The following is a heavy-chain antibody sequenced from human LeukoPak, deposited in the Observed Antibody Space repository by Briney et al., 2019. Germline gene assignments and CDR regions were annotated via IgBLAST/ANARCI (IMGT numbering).Heavy chain of an antibody. CDR3: ARVMATITGWFDP. D-gene: IGHD5-24*01. Sequence: GGSLRLSCAASGFTFSSYSMNWVRQAPGKGLEWVSYISSSSSTIYYADSVKGRSTISRDNAKNSLYLQMNSLRDEDTAVYYCARVMATITGWFDPWGQGTLVTVSS. J-gene: IGHJ5*02. CDR2: ISSSSSTI. V-gene: IGHV3-48*02. CDR1: GFTFSSYS.